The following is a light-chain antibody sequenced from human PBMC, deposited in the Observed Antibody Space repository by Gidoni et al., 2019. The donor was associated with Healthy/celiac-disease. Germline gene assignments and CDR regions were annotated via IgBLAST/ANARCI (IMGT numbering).Light chain of an antibody. CDR2: DAS. CDR1: QSVSSY. J-gene: IGKJ4*01. V-gene: IGKV3-11*01. Sequence: EIVLTQSLATMSLSPGERATLSCRASQSVSSYLAWYQQKPGQAPRLLIYDASNRATGIPARFSCSGSGTDFTLTISSLEPVDFAVYYCQQRSNWPPLTFGGGTKVEIK. CDR3: QQRSNWPPLT.